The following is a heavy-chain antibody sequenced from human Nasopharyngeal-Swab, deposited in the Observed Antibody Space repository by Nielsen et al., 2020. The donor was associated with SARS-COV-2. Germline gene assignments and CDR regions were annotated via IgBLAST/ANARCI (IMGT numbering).Heavy chain of an antibody. CDR3: AKDGAYDTMIVVVIKGPAFDI. V-gene: IGHV3-30*02. D-gene: IGHD3-22*01. Sequence: LSLTCAASGFTFSSYGMHWVRQAPGKGLEWVAFIRYDGSNKYYADSVKGRFTISRDNSKNTLYLQMNSLRAEDTAVYYCAKDGAYDTMIVVVIKGPAFDIWGQGTMVTVSS. CDR2: IRYDGSNK. CDR1: GFTFSSYG. J-gene: IGHJ3*02.